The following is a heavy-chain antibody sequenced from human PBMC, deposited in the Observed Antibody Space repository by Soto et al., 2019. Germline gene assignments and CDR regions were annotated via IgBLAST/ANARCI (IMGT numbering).Heavy chain of an antibody. CDR3: ASPLRRGATSGGVPGY. Sequence: QVQLQQWGAGLLKPSETLSLTCAVYGGSFSGYYWSWIRQPPGKGLEWIGEINHSGSTNYNPSLKSRVTISVDTSKNQFSLKLSSVTAADTAVYYCASPLRRGATSGGVPGYWGQGTLVTVSS. V-gene: IGHV4-34*01. CDR1: GGSFSGYY. J-gene: IGHJ4*02. D-gene: IGHD1-26*01. CDR2: INHSGST.